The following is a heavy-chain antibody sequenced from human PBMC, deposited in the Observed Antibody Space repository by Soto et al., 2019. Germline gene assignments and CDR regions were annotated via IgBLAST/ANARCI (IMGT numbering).Heavy chain of an antibody. CDR3: ARALTTVTLFDP. Sequence: QVQLQESDPGLVKPSQTLSLTCTVSGGSISSGGYYWSWIRQHPGKGLEWIGYIYYSGSTHYNPFLKSRVTISVDTSKNQFSLKLSSVTAADTAVYYCARALTTVTLFDPWGQGTLVTLSS. D-gene: IGHD4-17*01. CDR1: GGSISSGGYY. V-gene: IGHV4-31*03. J-gene: IGHJ5*02. CDR2: IYYSGST.